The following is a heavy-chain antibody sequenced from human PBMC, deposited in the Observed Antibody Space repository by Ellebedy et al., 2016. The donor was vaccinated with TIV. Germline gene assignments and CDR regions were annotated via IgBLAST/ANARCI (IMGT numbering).Heavy chain of an antibody. CDR3: ARRPPRVYAIVYGMDV. Sequence: SETLSLXXAVYGGSFSGYYWSWIRQPPGKGLEWIGEINHSGSTNYNPSLKSRVTISVDTSKNQFSLKLSSVTAADTAVYYCARRPPRVYAIVYGMDVWGQGTTVTVSS. V-gene: IGHV4-34*01. CDR1: GGSFSGYY. D-gene: IGHD2-8*01. J-gene: IGHJ6*02. CDR2: INHSGST.